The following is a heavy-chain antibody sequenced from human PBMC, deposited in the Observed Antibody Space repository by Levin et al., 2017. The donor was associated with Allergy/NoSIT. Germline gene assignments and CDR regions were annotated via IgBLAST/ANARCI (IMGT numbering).Heavy chain of an antibody. CDR3: ARAQYLADDAFDI. Sequence: QTGGSLRLSCAATGFTSNRYWMHWVRQVPGKGLVWVSRINTDGSSTDCADSVKGRFTMSRDNAKNTLYLQMNSLRAEDTAVYYCARAQYLADDAFDIWGQGTMVTVSS. CDR1: GFTSNRYW. D-gene: IGHD2-2*01. CDR2: INTDGSST. V-gene: IGHV3-74*01. J-gene: IGHJ3*02.